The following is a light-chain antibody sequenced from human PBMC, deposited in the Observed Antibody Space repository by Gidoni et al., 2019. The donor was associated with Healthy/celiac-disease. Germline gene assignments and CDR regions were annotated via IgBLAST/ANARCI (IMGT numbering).Light chain of an antibody. CDR1: QTVLYRSDNRNY. Sequence: DIVMTQSPDSLAVSLVERATIKCKSSQTVLYRSDNRNYLAWYQQKPGQSPKLLIYWASTRASGVPDRFSGSGSGTDFTLTISTLQAEDAAVYFCQQYYDNPRTFGQGTKVEIK. V-gene: IGKV4-1*01. CDR3: QQYYDNPRT. J-gene: IGKJ1*01. CDR2: WAS.